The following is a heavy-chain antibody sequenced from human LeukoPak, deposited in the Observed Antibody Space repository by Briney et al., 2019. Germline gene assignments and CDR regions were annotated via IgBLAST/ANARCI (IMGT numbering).Heavy chain of an antibody. Sequence: GASVKVSCKASGYTFTSYYMHWVRQAPGQGLEWMGIINPSGGSTSYAQKFQGRVTMTRDTSTSTVYMELSSLRSEDTAVYYCARVSYGDYPTDYYCGMDVWGQGTTVTVSS. CDR3: ARVSYGDYPTDYYCGMDV. CDR1: GYTFTSYY. CDR2: INPSGGST. J-gene: IGHJ6*02. V-gene: IGHV1-46*01. D-gene: IGHD4-17*01.